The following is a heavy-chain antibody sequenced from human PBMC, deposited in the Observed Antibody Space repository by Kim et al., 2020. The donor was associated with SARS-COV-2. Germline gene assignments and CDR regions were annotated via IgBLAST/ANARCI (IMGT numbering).Heavy chain of an antibody. V-gene: IGHV3-49*03. CDR1: GFTFGDYA. CDR3: TRERWWFLLVHSD. D-gene: IGHD2-21*01. CDR2: IRSKAYGGTT. Sequence: GGSLRLSCTASGFTFGDYAMSWFRQAPGKGLEWVGFIRSKAYGGTTEYAASVKGRFTISRVDHKSIAYLQMNSLKTEDTAVYYCTRERWWFLLVHSDLGQGALFTVSS. J-gene: IGHJ4*02.